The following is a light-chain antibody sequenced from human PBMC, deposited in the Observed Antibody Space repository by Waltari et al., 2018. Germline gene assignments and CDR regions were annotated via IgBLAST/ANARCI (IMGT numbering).Light chain of an antibody. V-gene: IGLV3-25*03. CDR3: QATHKSGSWV. CDR1: VLGEKY. Sequence: SYELTQPPSVSAFLGQTARITCSGDVLGEKYTQWYQQKPGQAPILIIYKDIERPSGIPERFSGSTSGTIFTLTISGVQADDGAEYHCQATHKSGSWVFGGGTKLTVL. J-gene: IGLJ3*02. CDR2: KDI.